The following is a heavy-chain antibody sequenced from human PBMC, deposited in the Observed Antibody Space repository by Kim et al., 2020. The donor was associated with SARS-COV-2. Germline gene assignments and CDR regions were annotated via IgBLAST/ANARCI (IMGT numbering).Heavy chain of an antibody. CDR1: GYIFTSIA. CDR2: LNTNPGTP. D-gene: IGHD6-13*01. V-gene: IGHV7-4-1*02. Sequence: ASVKVSCKSSGYIFTSIAIHWVRQAPGQGLEWMGWLNTNPGTPTYARGFTGRFVFSLDTSVSTAYLQISSLRADDTGVYFCAARYSSSYFDLWGRGTLVTVSS. J-gene: IGHJ2*01. CDR3: AARYSSSYFDL.